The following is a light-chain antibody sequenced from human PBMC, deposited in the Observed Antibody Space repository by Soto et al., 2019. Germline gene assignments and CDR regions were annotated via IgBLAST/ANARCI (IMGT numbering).Light chain of an antibody. CDR1: SSDVGGHNY. CDR3: TSYAGSDNVI. J-gene: IGLJ2*01. CDR2: EVI. V-gene: IGLV2-8*01. Sequence: QSALTQPPSASGSPGQSVTISCTGTSSDVGGHNYVSWYQQHPGKAPKLLIYEVIQRPSGVPDRFSGSKSGNTASLTVSGLQAEDEADYYCTSYAGSDNVIFGRGTKLTLL.